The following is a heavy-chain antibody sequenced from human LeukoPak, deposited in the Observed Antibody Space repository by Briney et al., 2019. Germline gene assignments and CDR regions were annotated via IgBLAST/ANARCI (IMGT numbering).Heavy chain of an antibody. J-gene: IGHJ3*02. CDR1: GFTFSSYS. CDR3: ARGYCSSTSCYHAFDI. Sequence: PGGSLRLSCAASGFTFSSYSMNWVRQAPGKGLEWVSSISSSSSYIYYADSVKGRFTISRDIAKNSLCLQMNSLRAEDTAVYYCARGYCSSTSCYHAFDIWGQGTMVTVSS. CDR2: ISSSSSYI. V-gene: IGHV3-21*01. D-gene: IGHD2-2*01.